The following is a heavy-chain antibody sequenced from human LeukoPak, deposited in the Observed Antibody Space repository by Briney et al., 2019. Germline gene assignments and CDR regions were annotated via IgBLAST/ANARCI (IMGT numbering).Heavy chain of an antibody. D-gene: IGHD5-18*01. Sequence: PGGSLRLSCAGSGFSFSSYGMHWVRQAPGKGLEWMAFIRYDGNNKFYADSVKGRFTISRDNSKNTLYLQMNSLRAEDTAVYYCSRAGGGYSYGYYMDVWGKGTTVSIS. CDR2: IRYDGNNK. CDR3: SRAGGGYSYGYYMDV. V-gene: IGHV3-30*02. CDR1: GFSFSSYG. J-gene: IGHJ6*03.